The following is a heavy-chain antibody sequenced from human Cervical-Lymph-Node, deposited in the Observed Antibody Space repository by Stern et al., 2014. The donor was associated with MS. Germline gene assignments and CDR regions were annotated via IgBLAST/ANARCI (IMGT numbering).Heavy chain of an antibody. CDR3: ARASERSGYYPDYFQY. CDR1: GGTFSNYA. CDR2: LIIIFDTA. D-gene: IGHD3-22*01. J-gene: IGHJ1*01. Sequence: EQLLQSGPEVKKPGSSVKVSCKASGGTFSNYAISWVRQAPGQGLEWMGGLIIIFDTANYAQKFQGRVTISADESTSTAYMELSSLRSEDTAVYYCARASERSGYYPDYFQYWGQGTPVTVSS. V-gene: IGHV1-69*01.